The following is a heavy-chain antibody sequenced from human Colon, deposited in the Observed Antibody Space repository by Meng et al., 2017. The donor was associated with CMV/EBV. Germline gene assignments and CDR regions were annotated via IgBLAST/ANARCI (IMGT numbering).Heavy chain of an antibody. CDR2: FYYSGST. CDR1: GGSITSYY. V-gene: IGHV4-59*01. J-gene: IGHJ5*02. D-gene: IGHD3-16*01. CDR3: ATGGTNWFDP. Sequence: VQLQESGPGLVKPSETLSLTCTVSGGSITSYYLSWIRQPPGKGLEWIGYFYYSGSTNYNPSLKSRVTISVDTSKNQLSLKPSSVTAADTAVYYCATGGTNWFDPWGQGTLVTVSS.